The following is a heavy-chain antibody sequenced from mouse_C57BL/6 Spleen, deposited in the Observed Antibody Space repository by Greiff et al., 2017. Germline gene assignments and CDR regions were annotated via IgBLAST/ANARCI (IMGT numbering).Heavy chain of an antibody. CDR3: ARSKVGGGYFDV. J-gene: IGHJ1*03. CDR1: GYAFSSSW. CDR2: IYPGDGDT. Sequence: VKLQESGPELVKPGASVKISCKASGYAFSSSWMNWVKQRPGKGLEWIGRIYPGDGDTNYNGKFKGKATLTADKSSSTAYMQLSSLTSEDSAVYFCARSKVGGGYFDVWGTGTTVTVSS. D-gene: IGHD1-1*02. V-gene: IGHV1-82*01.